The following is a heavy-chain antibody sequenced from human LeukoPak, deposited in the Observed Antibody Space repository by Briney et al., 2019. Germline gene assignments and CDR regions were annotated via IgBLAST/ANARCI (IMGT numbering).Heavy chain of an antibody. Sequence: ETLSLTCTVSGGSISSSSYYWGWIRQPPGKGLEWVSAISGSGGSTYYADSVKGRFTISRDNSKNTLYLQMNSLRAEDTAVYYCAKTRSGGTAVIVFHFDYWGQGTLVTVSS. D-gene: IGHD2-15*01. J-gene: IGHJ4*02. V-gene: IGHV3-23*01. CDR1: GGSISSSSYY. CDR3: AKTRSGGTAVIVFHFDY. CDR2: ISGSGGST.